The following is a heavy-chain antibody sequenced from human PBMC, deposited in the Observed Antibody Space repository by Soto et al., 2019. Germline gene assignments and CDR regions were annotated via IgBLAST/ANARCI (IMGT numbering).Heavy chain of an antibody. Sequence: QVQLVQSGAEVKKPGASVKVSCKASGYTFTGYYMHWVRQAPGQGLEWMGWINPNSGGTNYAQKFQGWVTMTRDTSISTAYMELSRLRSDDTAVYYYARGANVVVVAATKGHYYGMDVWGQGTTVTVSS. V-gene: IGHV1-2*04. CDR3: ARGANVVVVAATKGHYYGMDV. D-gene: IGHD2-15*01. J-gene: IGHJ6*02. CDR1: GYTFTGYY. CDR2: INPNSGGT.